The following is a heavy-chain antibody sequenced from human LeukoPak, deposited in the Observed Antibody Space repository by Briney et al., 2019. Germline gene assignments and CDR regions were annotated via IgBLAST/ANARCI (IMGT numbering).Heavy chain of an antibody. J-gene: IGHJ6*02. Sequence: PGGSLRLSCEGSGFIFRDFYMTWVCQAPGTGLEWVATINQDGSAEYYVDSVKGRFTMSRDNAKNSVYLQMDSLRAEETAVYYCARSVGAGNNYFYYGMDVWGQGTTVTVSS. CDR1: GFIFRDFY. CDR3: ARSVGAGNNYFYYGMDV. D-gene: IGHD1-26*01. V-gene: IGHV3-7*01. CDR2: INQDGSAE.